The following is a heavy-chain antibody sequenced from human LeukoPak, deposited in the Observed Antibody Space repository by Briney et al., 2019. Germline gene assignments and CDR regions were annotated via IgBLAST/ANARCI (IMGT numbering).Heavy chain of an antibody. CDR1: GGTLPNYV. J-gene: IGHJ4*02. CDR2: IIPIFGTA. D-gene: IGHD6-6*01. CDR3: ARAEGSSSSSLNFDY. Sequence: ASVKVSCKASGGTLPNYVLNWVRQAPGQGLEWMGGIIPIFGTANYAQKFQGRVTITTDESTSTAYMELSSLRSEDTAVYYCARAEGSSSSSLNFDYWGQGTLVTVSS. V-gene: IGHV1-69*05.